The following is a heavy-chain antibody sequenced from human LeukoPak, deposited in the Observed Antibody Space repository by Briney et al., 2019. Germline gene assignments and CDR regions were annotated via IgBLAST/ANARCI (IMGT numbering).Heavy chain of an antibody. D-gene: IGHD2-15*01. V-gene: IGHV3-74*01. CDR2: INSDGSYA. Sequence: GGSLRLSCTASGFTFSTYWMHWVRQAPGKGLVWVSLINSDGSYADFADSVKGRFTISRDNAQSTLYLQMNSLRVEDTAVYYCATELRESGASSRNAFDIWGQGTVVSVSS. CDR3: ATELRESGASSRNAFDI. CDR1: GFTFSTYW. J-gene: IGHJ3*02.